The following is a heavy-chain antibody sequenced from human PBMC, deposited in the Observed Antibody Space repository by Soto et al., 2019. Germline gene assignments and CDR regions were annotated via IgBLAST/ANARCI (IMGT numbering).Heavy chain of an antibody. CDR2: IWYDGSNK. D-gene: IGHD4-17*01. V-gene: IGHV3-33*01. CDR3: ARVGDPETTVVTPFDY. Sequence: QVQLVESGGGVVQPGRSLRLSCAASGFTFSSYGMHWVRQAPGKGLEWVAVIWYDGSNKYYADSVKGRFTISRDNSKNTLYLQMNSLRAEDTAVYYCARVGDPETTVVTPFDYWGQGTLVTVSS. J-gene: IGHJ4*02. CDR1: GFTFSSYG.